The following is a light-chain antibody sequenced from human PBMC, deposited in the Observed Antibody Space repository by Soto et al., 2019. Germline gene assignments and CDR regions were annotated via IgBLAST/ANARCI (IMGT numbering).Light chain of an antibody. CDR1: GSAVGGHNY. CDR3: SSYTNNQRL. J-gene: IGLJ3*02. CDR2: EVN. V-gene: IGLV2-14*01. Sequence: QSALTQPASVSGSPGQSITISCTGTGSAVGGHNYVSWYQQHPGKAPKLMIFEVNNRPSWVSDRFSGSKSGNTASLTISGLQTEDEADYYCSSYTNNQRLFGGGTKLTVL.